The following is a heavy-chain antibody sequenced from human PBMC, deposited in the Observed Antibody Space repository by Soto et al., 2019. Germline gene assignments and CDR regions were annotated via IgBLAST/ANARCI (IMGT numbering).Heavy chain of an antibody. CDR2: TSDSGGST. D-gene: IGHD2-2*01. J-gene: IGHJ6*02. CDR3: AKSRASSIRCKYGLDV. CDR1: RFTFSSYA. Sequence: SYAASRFTFSSYAMSWVRQTPVKGLEWVSDTSDSGGSTYYADSVKGRFTISRDNSNSTLHLQMNSLRAEDTAVYYCAKSRASSIRCKYGLDVWGQGNTVTVSS. V-gene: IGHV3-23*01.